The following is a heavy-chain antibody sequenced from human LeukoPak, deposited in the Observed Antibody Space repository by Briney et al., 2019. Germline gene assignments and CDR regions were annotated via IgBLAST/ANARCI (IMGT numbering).Heavy chain of an antibody. CDR3: TSSTNSGSYCVY. V-gene: IGHV3-49*04. CDR1: GFTFGDYA. Sequence: GRSLRLSCTASGFTFGDYAMSWVRQAPGKGLEWVGFIRGKAYGGTTEYAASVKGRFTISRDDSKSIAYLQMNSLKTEDTAVYYCTSSTNSGSYCVYWGQGTLVTVSS. J-gene: IGHJ4*02. D-gene: IGHD1-26*01. CDR2: IRGKAYGGTT.